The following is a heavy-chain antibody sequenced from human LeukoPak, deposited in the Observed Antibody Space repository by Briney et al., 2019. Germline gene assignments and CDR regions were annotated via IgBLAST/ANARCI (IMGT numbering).Heavy chain of an antibody. CDR3: ARQTAMGRSGDY. J-gene: IGHJ4*02. CDR1: GYSFTSYW. V-gene: IGHV5-51*01. Sequence: PGESLKIPCKASGYSFTSYWFGWVRQIPGKGLEWMGIIDPSDSETRYTPSFQGQVTISVDKSLTTADLQWNSLKASDTAMYYCARQTAMGRSGDYWGQGTLVTVSS. D-gene: IGHD5-18*01. CDR2: IDPSDSET.